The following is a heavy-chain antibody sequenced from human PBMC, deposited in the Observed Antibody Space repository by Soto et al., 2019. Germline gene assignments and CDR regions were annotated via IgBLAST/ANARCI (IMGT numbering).Heavy chain of an antibody. J-gene: IGHJ6*02. CDR3: ATYSGHYRRYGEYYGMDV. Sequence: EVQLLESGGGLVQPGGSLRLSCAASRFTFSNYPMSWVRQAPGRGLEWVSSITSSGDATYYADSVKGRFTVSRDNAKDTLSLEMKSLRAEDTDVYYCATYSGHYRRYGEYYGMDVWGQGTTVTVSS. CDR2: ITSSGDAT. D-gene: IGHD1-26*01. V-gene: IGHV3-23*01. CDR1: RFTFSNYP.